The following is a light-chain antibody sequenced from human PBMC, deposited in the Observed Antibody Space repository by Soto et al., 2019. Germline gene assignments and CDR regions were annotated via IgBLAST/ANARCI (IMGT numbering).Light chain of an antibody. CDR1: QSITDW. V-gene: IGKV1-5*03. CDR3: QQSYTTPRT. J-gene: IGKJ1*01. CDR2: KAS. Sequence: DIQMTQSPSTRSASVGDRVTITCRASQSITDWLAWYQKKPGQAPKLLIYKASSLESEVPARFSGSGSGTEFTLTISSLQPEDFATYYCQQSYTTPRTFGQGTKVDIK.